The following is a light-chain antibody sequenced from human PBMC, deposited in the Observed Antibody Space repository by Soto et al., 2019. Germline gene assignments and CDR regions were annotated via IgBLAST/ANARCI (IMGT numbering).Light chain of an antibody. CDR3: QQYMSSVT. V-gene: IGKV3-20*01. CDR2: GAS. J-gene: IGKJ1*01. Sequence: EIVLTQSPGSLSLYPGQRAILSCRASQSVDTTFFAWYQKKPGQAPRLLIYGASKRATGIPDRFSGSGSGTAFTLIISRLEPEDFAVYYCQQYMSSVTFGQGTKVEIK. CDR1: QSVDTTF.